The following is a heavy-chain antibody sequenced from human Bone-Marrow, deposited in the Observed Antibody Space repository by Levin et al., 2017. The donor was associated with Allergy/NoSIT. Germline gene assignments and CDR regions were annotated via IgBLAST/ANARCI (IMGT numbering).Heavy chain of an antibody. Sequence: RTGGSLRLSCAASGFTFRRNWMTWVRQVPGRGLEWVASVDEHGSERYYVDSVKGRFTISRDNAENSLYLQMNSLRAEDTAVYYCVRERVPVAIESYYYYMDVWGKGTTVTVSS. V-gene: IGHV3-7*03. J-gene: IGHJ6*03. D-gene: IGHD2-2*01. CDR3: VRERVPVAIESYYYYMDV. CDR2: VDEHGSER. CDR1: GFTFRRNW.